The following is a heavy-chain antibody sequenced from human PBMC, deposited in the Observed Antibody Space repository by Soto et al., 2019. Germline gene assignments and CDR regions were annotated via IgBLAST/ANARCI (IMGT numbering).Heavy chain of an antibody. V-gene: IGHV1-69*01. D-gene: IGHD1-26*01. CDR1: GGTFSSYA. J-gene: IGHJ4*02. CDR2: IIPNFGTA. Sequence: QVQLVQSGAEVKKPGSSVKVSCKASGGTFSSYAISWVRQAPGQGLEWMGGIIPNFGTANYAQKFQGRVKITADESTSTAYMELSSLRSEDTVVYYCAGDGDQIVGATTRRFDYWGQGTLVTVSS. CDR3: AGDGDQIVGATTRRFDY.